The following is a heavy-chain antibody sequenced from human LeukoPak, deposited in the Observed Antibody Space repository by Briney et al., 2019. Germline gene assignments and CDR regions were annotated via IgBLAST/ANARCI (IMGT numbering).Heavy chain of an antibody. CDR3: ARGGSYLSAFDI. V-gene: IGHV3-23*01. D-gene: IGHD1-26*01. J-gene: IGHJ3*02. CDR2: ISGSGGNT. CDR1: GFTFSSYA. Sequence: GGSLRLSCAASGFTFSSYAMSWVRQAPGKGLEWVSGISGSGGNTYHADSVKGRFTISRDNSKNTLYLQMNSLRAEDTAVYYCARGGSYLSAFDIWGQGTMVTVSS.